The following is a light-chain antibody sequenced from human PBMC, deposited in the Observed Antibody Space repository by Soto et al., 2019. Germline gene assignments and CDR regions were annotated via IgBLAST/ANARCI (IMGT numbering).Light chain of an antibody. CDR3: QHYNSYSEA. Sequence: EIQLTHSTSYLSASVGARVTITCQASQNINNYLNWYQQKPGKAPKLLIYKASTLKSGVPSRFSGSGSGTEFTLTISSLQPDDFATYYCQHYNSYSEAFAQRTKV. CDR2: KAS. J-gene: IGKJ1*01. V-gene: IGKV1-5*03. CDR1: QNINNY.